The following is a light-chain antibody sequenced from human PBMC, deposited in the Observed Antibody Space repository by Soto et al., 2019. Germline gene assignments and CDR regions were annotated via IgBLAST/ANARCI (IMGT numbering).Light chain of an antibody. J-gene: IGKJ5*01. CDR2: KAS. V-gene: IGKV1-5*03. Sequence: DIQMTQSPSTLSASVGDRVTITCRPSQSISNWLAWYHQQPGKAPKLLIYKASSLEIGVPSRFSGSGSGTEFTLTISSLQPDDFATYYCQQYKSYPLTFGQGTRLE. CDR1: QSISNW. CDR3: QQYKSYPLT.